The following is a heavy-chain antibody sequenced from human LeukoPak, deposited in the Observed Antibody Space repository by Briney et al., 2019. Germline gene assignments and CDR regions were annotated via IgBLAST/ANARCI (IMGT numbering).Heavy chain of an antibody. CDR1: GGSISSYY. CDR2: IYYSGSI. CDR3: ARRLGDGYEDY. D-gene: IGHD5-24*01. Sequence: SETLSLTCTVSGGSISSYYWSWIRQPPGKGLEWIGYIYYSGSINYNPSLKSRVTISVDTSKNQFSLKLSSVTAADTAVYYCARRLGDGYEDYWGQGTLVTVSS. J-gene: IGHJ4*02. V-gene: IGHV4-59*08.